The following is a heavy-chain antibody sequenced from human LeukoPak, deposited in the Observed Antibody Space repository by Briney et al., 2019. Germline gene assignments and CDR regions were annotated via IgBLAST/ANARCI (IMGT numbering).Heavy chain of an antibody. CDR2: FDPEDGET. V-gene: IGHV1-24*01. J-gene: IGHJ4*02. CDR1: GYTLTELS. D-gene: IGHD6-19*01. CDR3: ATGYLRYSSGWYSSGFDY. Sequence: ASVKVSCKVSGYTLTELSMHWVRQAPGKGLEWMGGFDPEDGETIYAQKFQGRVTMTEDTSTDTAYMGLSSLRSEDTAVYYCATGYLRYSSGWYSSGFDYWGQGTLVTVSS.